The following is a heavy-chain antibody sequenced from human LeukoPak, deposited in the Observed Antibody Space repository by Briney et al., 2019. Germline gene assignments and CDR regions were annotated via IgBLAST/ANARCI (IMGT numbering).Heavy chain of an antibody. CDR2: IRYDGSNQ. J-gene: IGHJ4*02. V-gene: IGHV3-30*02. D-gene: IGHD4-11*01. CDR3: ARAPTGAWAYYFDY. CDR1: GFTVSSNY. Sequence: PGGSLRLSCAPSGFTVSSNYMSWVRQAPGKGLEWVAFIRYDGSNQYYPDSVKGRFTISRDNSKNTLYLQMNSLRTEDTAIYYCARAPTGAWAYYFDYWGQGTLVTVSS.